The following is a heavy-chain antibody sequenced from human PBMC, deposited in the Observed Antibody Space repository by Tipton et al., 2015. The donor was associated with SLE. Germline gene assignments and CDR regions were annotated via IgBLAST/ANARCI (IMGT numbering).Heavy chain of an antibody. D-gene: IGHD3-16*01. CDR1: GGSFSGYY. Sequence: TLSLTCAVYGGSFSGYYWSWIRRPPGKGLEWIGEINHSGSTNYNPSLKSRVTISVDTSKNQFSLKLSSVTAADTAEYYCTRDWGSVYGMDVWGQGTTVTVSS. CDR2: INHSGST. J-gene: IGHJ6*02. V-gene: IGHV4-34*01. CDR3: TRDWGSVYGMDV.